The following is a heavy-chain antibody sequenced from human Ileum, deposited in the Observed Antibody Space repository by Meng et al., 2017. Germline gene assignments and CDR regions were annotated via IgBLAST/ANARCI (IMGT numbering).Heavy chain of an antibody. V-gene: IGHV1-2*02. CDR3: ARVGEYGSGSYLLY. CDR2: INPNNGGT. D-gene: IGHD3-10*01. Sequence: QVHLRQVGAEVKKPGASVKVSCKASGYTFTGYYIHWVRQAPGQGLEWMGWINPNNGGTNYAQKFQGRVTMTRDTSISTAYMELSRLRSDDTAVYYCARVGEYGSGSYLLYWGQGTLVTVSS. CDR1: GYTFTGYY. J-gene: IGHJ4*02.